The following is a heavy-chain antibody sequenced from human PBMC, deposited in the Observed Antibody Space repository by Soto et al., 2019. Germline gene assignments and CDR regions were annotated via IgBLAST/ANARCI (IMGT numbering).Heavy chain of an antibody. CDR1: GHKVTELS. Sequence: GASVKVSCKVSGHKVTELSIYWMRQSPGTGLECMGGFDPKDGLPVYAQNFEGRVTMTEDASTDTAFLEVENLRSEDTVLFFCAPFVGLARYYFDVWGQGSLVTVSS. D-gene: IGHD3-9*01. J-gene: IGHJ4*02. CDR3: APFVGLARYYFDV. V-gene: IGHV1-24*01. CDR2: FDPKDGLP.